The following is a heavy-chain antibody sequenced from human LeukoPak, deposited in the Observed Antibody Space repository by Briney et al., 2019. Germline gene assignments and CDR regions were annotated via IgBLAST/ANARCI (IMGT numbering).Heavy chain of an antibody. CDR3: ARGPAWKTEAGEFDP. CDR2: ISISSSYI. V-gene: IGHV3-21*01. CDR1: GFTFSIYS. Sequence: PGGSLRLSCAASGFTFSIYSMNSVRQAPGKGLEWVSSISISSSYIYYADSVKGRFTISRDNATNSLYLQINSLRAQDTAVYTSARGPAWKTEAGEFDPWGRGTLVTVSS. D-gene: IGHD1-1*01. J-gene: IGHJ5*02.